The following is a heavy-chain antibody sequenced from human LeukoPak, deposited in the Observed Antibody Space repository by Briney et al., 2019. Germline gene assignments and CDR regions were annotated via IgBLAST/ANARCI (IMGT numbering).Heavy chain of an antibody. D-gene: IGHD6-6*01. J-gene: IGHJ6*03. CDR1: GFTFSSYE. Sequence: GGSLRLSCAASGFTFSSYEMNWVRQAPGKGLEWVSYISSSGSTIYYADSVKGRFTISRDNAKNSLYLQMNSVRAEDTAVYFCARSPGIAAGRGYFYYMDVWGKGTTVTVS. V-gene: IGHV3-48*03. CDR2: ISSSGSTI. CDR3: ARSPGIAAGRGYFYYMDV.